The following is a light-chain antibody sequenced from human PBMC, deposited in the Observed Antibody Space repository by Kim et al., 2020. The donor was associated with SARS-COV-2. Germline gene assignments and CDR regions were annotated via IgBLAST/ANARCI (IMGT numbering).Light chain of an antibody. V-gene: IGKV1-6*01. CDR3: LQDYNSPWT. CDR1: QGIRND. Sequence: ASVGDRLTITCRASQGIRNDLSWYQQKPGKAPKLLIYAASSLQGGVPSRFSGSGSGTDFTLTIYSLQPEDSATYYCLQDYNSPWTFGQGTKVEVK. J-gene: IGKJ1*01. CDR2: AAS.